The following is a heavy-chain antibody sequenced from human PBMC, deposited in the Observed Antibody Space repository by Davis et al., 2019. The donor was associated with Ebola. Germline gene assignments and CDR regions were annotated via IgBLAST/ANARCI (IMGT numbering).Heavy chain of an antibody. D-gene: IGHD3-9*01. J-gene: IGHJ4*02. CDR1: GYSFTTYW. CDR3: ARLNDDIVTAYPWYFDY. CDR2: NDPTDSYT. V-gene: IGHV5-10-1*04. Sequence: GGSLRLSCKASGYSFTTYWISWVRHLPGRGLEWMGWNDPTDSYTNYSPSFQGQVTISADRSTNTAYLQWSSLKASDTAMYYCARLNDDIVTAYPWYFDYWGQGALVTVSS.